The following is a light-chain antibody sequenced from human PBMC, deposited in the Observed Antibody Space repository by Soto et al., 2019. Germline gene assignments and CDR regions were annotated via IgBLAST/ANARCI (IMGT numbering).Light chain of an antibody. CDR2: EVS. J-gene: IGLJ1*01. CDR3: SSYTTSSTRV. CDR1: SSDVGAYDF. Sequence: LTQPASVSGSPGQSIAISCTGTSSDVGAYDFVSWYQQHPDKAPKFMIYEVSHRPSGVSYRFSGSKSVNTATLTISGLQAEDEADYYCSSYTTSSTRVFGTGTKAPS. V-gene: IGLV2-14*03.